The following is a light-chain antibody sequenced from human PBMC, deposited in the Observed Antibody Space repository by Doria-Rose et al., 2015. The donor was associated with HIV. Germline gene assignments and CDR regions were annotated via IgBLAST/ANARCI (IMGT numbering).Light chain of an antibody. CDR1: QSFSSTY. J-gene: IGKJ1*01. V-gene: IGKV3-20*01. Sequence: TQSPGTLSLSPGERATLSCRASQSFSSTYLAWYQXKPGQAPSLLIYDGSTRATGIPDRFSASGSGTDFXXXXNRXXXXXFXXXYXHQXGTSXXFXQXXKVEX. CDR3: HQXGTSXX. CDR2: DGS.